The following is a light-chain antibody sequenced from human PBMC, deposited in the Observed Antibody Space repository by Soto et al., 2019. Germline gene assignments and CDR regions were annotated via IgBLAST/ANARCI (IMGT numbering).Light chain of an antibody. CDR3: AAWDDSLSAWG. CDR2: RNN. CDR1: SSNIRSNY. Sequence: QSVLTQPPSASETPGQRVTISCSGSSSNIRSNYVYWYQQLPGTAPKLLIYRNNQRPSGVPDRFSGSKSGTSASLAISGLRSEDEADYCCAAWDDSLSAWGFGGGTKLTVL. V-gene: IGLV1-47*01. J-gene: IGLJ3*02.